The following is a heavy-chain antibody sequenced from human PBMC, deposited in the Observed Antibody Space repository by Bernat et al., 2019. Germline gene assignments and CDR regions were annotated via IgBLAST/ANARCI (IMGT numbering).Heavy chain of an antibody. V-gene: IGHV1-3*01. CDR2: INAGNGNT. Sequence: QVQLVQSGAEVKKPGASVKVSCKASGYTFTSYAMHWVRQAPGQRLEWMGWINAGNGNTKYSQKFQGRVTITRDTSASTAYMELSSLRSEDTAVYYCATGPMTTVTTGAFDIWGQGTMVTVSS. CDR1: GYTFTSYA. CDR3: ATGPMTTVTTGAFDI. D-gene: IGHD4-17*01. J-gene: IGHJ3*02.